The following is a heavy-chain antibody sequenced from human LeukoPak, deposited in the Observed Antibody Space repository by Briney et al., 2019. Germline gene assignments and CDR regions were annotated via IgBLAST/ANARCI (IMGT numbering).Heavy chain of an antibody. V-gene: IGHV3-23*01. J-gene: IGHJ4*02. CDR3: AKGVRLWFAFYFDY. Sequence: PGGSLRLSCAGSGFTLGSYAMSWVRQAPGKGLEWVSAISGNGYNTYYADSVQGRFTISSESSGNTLYLQMHNLRAEDTAVYYCAKGVRLWFAFYFDYWGQGTLVTVSS. CDR2: ISGNGYNT. CDR1: GFTLGSYA. D-gene: IGHD3-10*01.